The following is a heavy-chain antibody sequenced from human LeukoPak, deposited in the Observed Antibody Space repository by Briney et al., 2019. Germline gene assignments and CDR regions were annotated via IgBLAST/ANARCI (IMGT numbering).Heavy chain of an antibody. CDR3: ARLYDSSGYLVWYFDL. V-gene: IGHV4-59*08. CDR2: IYYSGST. J-gene: IGHJ2*01. D-gene: IGHD3-22*01. CDR1: GGSISSYY. Sequence: SETLSLTCTVSGGSISSYYWSWIRQPPGKGLEWIGYIYYSGSTNYNPSLKSRVTISVDTSKNQFSLKLSSVTAADTAVYYCARLYDSSGYLVWYFDLWGRGTLVTVSS.